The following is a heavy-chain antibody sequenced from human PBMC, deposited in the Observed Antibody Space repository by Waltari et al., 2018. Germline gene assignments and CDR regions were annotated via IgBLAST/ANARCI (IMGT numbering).Heavy chain of an antibody. CDR2: MSGNSGSI. D-gene: IGHD1-26*01. J-gene: IGHJ3*02. CDR1: GFTFDDYA. V-gene: IGHV3-9*01. Sequence: EVQLVESGGGLVQPGRSLRLSCAASGFTFDDYAMHWVRQAPGKGLEWVSGMSGNSGSIGYADSVKGRFTISRDNAKNSLYLQMNSLRAEDTALYYCAKDRSGSYILRDAFDIWGQGTMVTVSS. CDR3: AKDRSGSYILRDAFDI.